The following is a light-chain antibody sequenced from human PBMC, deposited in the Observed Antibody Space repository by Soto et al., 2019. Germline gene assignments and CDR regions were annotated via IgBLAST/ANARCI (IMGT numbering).Light chain of an antibody. Sequence: ETVMTQSPATLSVSPGERATLSCRASQSVSSNLAWYQQKPGQAPRLLIYGASTRATGIPVRFSGSGSGTDFTLTISSLQSEDFAVYYCQQRSNWPITFGQGTRLEIK. CDR1: QSVSSN. V-gene: IGKV3D-15*01. J-gene: IGKJ5*01. CDR3: QQRSNWPIT. CDR2: GAS.